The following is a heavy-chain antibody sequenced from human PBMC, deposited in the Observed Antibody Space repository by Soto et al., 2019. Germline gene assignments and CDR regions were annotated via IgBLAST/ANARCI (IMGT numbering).Heavy chain of an antibody. D-gene: IGHD1-26*01. CDR3: AKDRVRGGSYLAY. CDR1: GFTFSSYG. CDR2: ISYDGSNK. V-gene: IGHV3-30*18. J-gene: IGHJ4*02. Sequence: QVQLVESGGGVVQPGRSLRLSCAASGFTFSSYGMHWVRQAPGKGLEWVAVISYDGSNKYYADSVKGRFTISRDNSKNTLYLQMNSLRAEDTAVYYCAKDRVRGGSYLAYWGQGTLVTVSA.